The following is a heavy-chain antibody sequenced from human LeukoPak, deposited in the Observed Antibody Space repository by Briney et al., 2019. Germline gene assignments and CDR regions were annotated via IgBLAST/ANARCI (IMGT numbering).Heavy chain of an antibody. CDR2: ISWNSGSI. D-gene: IGHD6-13*01. Sequence: GGSLRLSCAASGFTFDDYAMHWVRQAPGKGLEWVPGISWNSGSIGYADSVKGRFTISRDNAKNSLYLQMNSLRAEDTALYYCAKGGYSSSWYYFDYWGQGTLVTVSS. CDR3: AKGGYSSSWYYFDY. CDR1: GFTFDDYA. J-gene: IGHJ4*02. V-gene: IGHV3-9*01.